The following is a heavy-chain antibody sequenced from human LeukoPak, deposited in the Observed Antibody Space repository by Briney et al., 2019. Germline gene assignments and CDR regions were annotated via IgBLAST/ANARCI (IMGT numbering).Heavy chain of an antibody. CDR3: AKGQDDYDILTGYPSYYFDY. J-gene: IGHJ4*02. Sequence: GGSLRLSCAASGFTFSSYPMSWVRQAPGKGLEWVSAISGSGGSKYYADSVKRRYTNSRDNTTDTLYLKMNSLRAEDTAVYYCAKGQDDYDILTGYPSYYFDYWGQGTLATVSS. D-gene: IGHD3-9*01. V-gene: IGHV3-23*01. CDR2: ISGSGGSK. CDR1: GFTFSSYP.